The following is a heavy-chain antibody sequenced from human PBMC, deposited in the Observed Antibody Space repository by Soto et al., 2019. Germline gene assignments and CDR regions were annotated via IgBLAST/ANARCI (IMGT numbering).Heavy chain of an antibody. CDR1: SGSISSSNW. V-gene: IGHV4-4*02. J-gene: IGHJ4*02. Sequence: SETLSLTCAVSSGSISSSNWWSWVRQPPGKGLEWIGEIYHSGSTNYNPSLKSRVTISVDKSKNQFSLKLSSVTAADTAVYYCARTLGIDPRAFDYWSQGTLVTVSS. CDR2: IYHSGST. CDR3: ARTLGIDPRAFDY. D-gene: IGHD3-3*02.